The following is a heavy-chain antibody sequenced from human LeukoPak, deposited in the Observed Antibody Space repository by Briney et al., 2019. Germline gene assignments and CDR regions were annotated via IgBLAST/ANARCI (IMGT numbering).Heavy chain of an antibody. J-gene: IGHJ3*02. CDR1: GYTFTGYY. Sequence: ASVKDSCKASGYTFTGYYMHWVRQAPGQGLEWMGWINPNSGGTNYAQKFQGRVTMTRDTSISTAYMELSRLRSDDTAVYYCTRDCGGDCSGAFDIWGQGTMVTVSS. CDR2: INPNSGGT. V-gene: IGHV1-2*02. D-gene: IGHD2-21*02. CDR3: TRDCGGDCSGAFDI.